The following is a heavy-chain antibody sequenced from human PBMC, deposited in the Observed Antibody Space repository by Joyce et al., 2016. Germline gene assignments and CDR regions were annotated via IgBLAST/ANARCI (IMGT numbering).Heavy chain of an antibody. CDR1: GYTFTGHY. CDR3: ARGDPLAGLLSGLGY. D-gene: IGHD2-15*01. CDR2: MNPKSGGT. J-gene: IGHJ4*02. V-gene: IGHV1-2*02. Sequence: QVQLVQPGAEVEEPGASVKVSCKASGYTFTGHYLHWVRQVPGKGLEWMGWMNPKSGGTKYTQKFQGRVTMTRDMSSNTAYMELSRLGSDDTAVYYCARGDPLAGLLSGLGYWGQGTLVTVSS.